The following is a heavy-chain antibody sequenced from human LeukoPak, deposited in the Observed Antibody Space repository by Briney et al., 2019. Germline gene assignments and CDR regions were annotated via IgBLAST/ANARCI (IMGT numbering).Heavy chain of an antibody. D-gene: IGHD3-10*01. V-gene: IGHV1-2*02. CDR1: GYTFTSYY. CDR2: INPNSGGT. CDR3: ARDNGSGSYLFDY. Sequence: GASVKVSCKASGYTFTSYYMHWVRQAPGQGLEWMGWINPNSGGTNYAQKFQGGVTMTRDTSISTAYMELSRLRSDDTAVYYCARDNGSGSYLFDYWGQGTLVTVSS. J-gene: IGHJ4*02.